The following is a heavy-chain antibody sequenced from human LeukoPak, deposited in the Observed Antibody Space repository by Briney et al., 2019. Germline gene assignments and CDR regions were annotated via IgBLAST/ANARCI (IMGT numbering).Heavy chain of an antibody. CDR1: GFTFSSYA. Sequence: PGGSLRLSCAASGFTFSSYAMSWVRQAPGKGLEWVSAISGSGGSTYYADSVKGRFTISRDNSKNTLYLQMNSLRAEDTAVYYCAKDSALSGSYLLGVETDYWGQGTLVTVSS. CDR2: ISGSGGST. CDR3: AKDSALSGSYLLGVETDY. D-gene: IGHD1-26*01. V-gene: IGHV3-23*01. J-gene: IGHJ4*02.